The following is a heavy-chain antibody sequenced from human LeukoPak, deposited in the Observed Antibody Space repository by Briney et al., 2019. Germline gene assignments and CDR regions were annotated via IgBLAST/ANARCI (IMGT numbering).Heavy chain of an antibody. D-gene: IGHD3-22*01. CDR1: GFTFSNAW. CDR3: TTDSETYYYDSSAYYYGSFDY. CDR2: IKSKTNGGTA. V-gene: IGHV3-15*01. Sequence: GGSLRLSCAASGFTFSNAWMSWVRQAPGKGLEWVGRIKSKTNGGTADYAPPVKGRFTISRDDSKNTLFLQMNSLKAEDTAVYYCTTDSETYYYDSSAYYYGSFDYWGQGTLVTVSS. J-gene: IGHJ4*02.